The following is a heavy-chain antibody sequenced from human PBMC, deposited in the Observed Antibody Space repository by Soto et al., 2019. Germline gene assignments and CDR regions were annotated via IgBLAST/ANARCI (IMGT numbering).Heavy chain of an antibody. V-gene: IGHV4-38-2*01. D-gene: IGHD3-3*01. CDR3: ARGLEYYDFWTGYSDY. Sequence: KPSETLSLTCAVSGYSISREYYWGWIRQPPGKGLEWIGSISHSGTTHYNPSLKSRLTISLDTSKNQFSLKLTSVTAADTAVYYCARGLEYYDFWTGYSDYWGQGTLVTVSS. J-gene: IGHJ4*02. CDR2: ISHSGTT. CDR1: GYSISREYY.